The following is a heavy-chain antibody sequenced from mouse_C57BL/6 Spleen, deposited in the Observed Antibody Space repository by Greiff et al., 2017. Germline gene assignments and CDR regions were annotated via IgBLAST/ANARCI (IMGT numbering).Heavy chain of an antibody. CDR1: GYTFTSYG. D-gene: IGHD1-1*01. Sequence: QVQLKESGAELARPGASVKLSCKASGYTFTSYGISWVKQRTGQGLEWIGEIYPRSGNTYYNEKFKGKATLTADKSSSTAYMELRSLTSEDSAVYFCARGGSSYGDYWGQGTTLTVSS. CDR2: IYPRSGNT. V-gene: IGHV1-81*01. J-gene: IGHJ2*01. CDR3: ARGGSSYGDY.